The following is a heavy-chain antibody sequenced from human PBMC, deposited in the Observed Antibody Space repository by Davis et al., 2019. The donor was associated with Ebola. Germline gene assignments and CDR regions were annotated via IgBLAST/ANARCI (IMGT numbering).Heavy chain of an antibody. CDR2: INPNSGGT. D-gene: IGHD6-19*01. CDR1: GYTFTGYY. CDR3: ARAVSSGWYERFDY. Sequence: AASVKVSCKASGYTFTGYYMHWVRQAPGQGLEWMGWINPNSGGTNYAQKFQGWVTMTRATSISTAYMELSRLRSDDTAVYYCARAVSSGWYERFDYWGQGTLVTVSS. V-gene: IGHV1-2*04. J-gene: IGHJ4*02.